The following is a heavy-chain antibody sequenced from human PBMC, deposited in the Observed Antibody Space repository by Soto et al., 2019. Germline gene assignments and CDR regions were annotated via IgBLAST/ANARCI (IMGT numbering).Heavy chain of an antibody. D-gene: IGHD3-10*01. V-gene: IGHV3-33*01. Sequence: QVQLGESGGGLFQPGRSLRLSGAVPEFIFSGYGMHWIRQAPGKGRERVAIIWHDGVNKYYADSVKGRFTISRDNPNKMLFLQMDSLRAEDTAVYFCARDGIGGTNFRGYLDYWGQGTPVIVSS. CDR3: ARDGIGGTNFRGYLDY. J-gene: IGHJ4*02. CDR2: IWHDGVNK. CDR1: EFIFSGYG.